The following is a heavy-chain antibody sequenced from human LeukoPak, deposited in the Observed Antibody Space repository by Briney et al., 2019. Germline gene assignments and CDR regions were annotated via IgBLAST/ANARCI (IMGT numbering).Heavy chain of an antibody. CDR2: FSHRGGS. Sequence: PSETLSLTCTVSGYSLSSGFFCDWIRQSPGKGLEWIGSFSHRGGSYHNPSLKSRVTISVDTSKNQFSLKLLSVTAADTAVYYCARRPGGLQDWLDPWGQGTLVTVSS. CDR1: GYSLSSGFF. J-gene: IGHJ5*02. V-gene: IGHV4-38-2*02. D-gene: IGHD2-15*01. CDR3: ARRPGGLQDWLDP.